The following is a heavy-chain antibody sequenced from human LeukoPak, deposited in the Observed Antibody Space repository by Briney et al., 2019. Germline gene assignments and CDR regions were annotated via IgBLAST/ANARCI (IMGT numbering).Heavy chain of an antibody. CDR1: GLTFSSYW. Sequence: GGSLRLSCAASGLTFSSYWMTWVRQAPGKGLEWVANIKQDGSEKYYVDSVKGRFTISRDNAKNSLYLQMNSLRAEDTAVYYCARLRYQLPTGYYVMDVWGQGTTVTVSS. CDR2: IKQDGSEK. V-gene: IGHV3-7*01. D-gene: IGHD2-2*01. CDR3: ARLRYQLPTGYYVMDV. J-gene: IGHJ6*02.